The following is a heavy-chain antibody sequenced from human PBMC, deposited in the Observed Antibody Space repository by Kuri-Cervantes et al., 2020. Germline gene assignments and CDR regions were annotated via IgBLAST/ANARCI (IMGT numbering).Heavy chain of an antibody. J-gene: IGHJ4*02. D-gene: IGHD3-22*01. CDR2: ISYDGSNK. Sequence: GGSLRLSCAASGFTFSSYAMHWVRQAPGKGLEWVAVISYDGSNKYYADSVKGRFTISRDNSKNTLYLQTNSLRAEDTAVYYCARDPTKPYYDSSGYKKPVFDYWGQGTLVTVSS. CDR1: GFTFSSYA. V-gene: IGHV3-30-3*01. CDR3: ARDPTKPYYDSSGYKKPVFDY.